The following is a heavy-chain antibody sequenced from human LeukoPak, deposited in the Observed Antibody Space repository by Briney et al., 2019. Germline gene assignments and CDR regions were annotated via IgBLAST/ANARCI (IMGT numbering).Heavy chain of an antibody. CDR3: VSDGRGSRSSWFDP. D-gene: IGHD3-10*01. J-gene: IGHJ5*02. CDR1: GYSFTNYD. Sequence: ASVTVSRKSSGYSFTNYDINWLRQPTGQGLEWMGWMNPKSGDTGYSQKFQGRVFITRYTSINTAYMELSSLGSDDTAVYYCVSDGRGSRSSWFDPCGQRTLGIVS. CDR2: MNPKSGDT. V-gene: IGHV1-8*02.